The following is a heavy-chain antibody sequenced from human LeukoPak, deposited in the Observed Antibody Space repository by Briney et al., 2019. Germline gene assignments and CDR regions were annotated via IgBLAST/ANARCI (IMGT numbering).Heavy chain of an antibody. CDR1: GYTFTSYG. CDR2: ISAYNGNT. CDR3: ARDRLGELLWSGFDP. V-gene: IGHV1-18*01. Sequence: ASVKVSCKASGYTFTSYGISWVRQAPGQGLEWMGWISAYNGNTNYAQKLQGRVTMTTDTSTSTAYMELRGLRSDDTAVYYCARDRLGELLWSGFDPWGQGTLVTVSS. J-gene: IGHJ5*02. D-gene: IGHD3-10*01.